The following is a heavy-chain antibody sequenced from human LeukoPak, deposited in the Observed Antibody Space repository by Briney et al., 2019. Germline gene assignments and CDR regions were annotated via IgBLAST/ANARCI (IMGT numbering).Heavy chain of an antibody. CDR3: ARPPGAYYYYMDV. D-gene: IGHD7-27*01. J-gene: IGHJ6*03. Sequence: PGGSLRLSCAASGFTFSSYWMHWVRQAPGKGLVWVSRINSDGSSTNYADSVKGRFTISRDNAKNTLCLQMNSLRAEDTAVYYCARPPGAYYYYMDVWGKGTTVTVSS. V-gene: IGHV3-74*01. CDR2: INSDGSST. CDR1: GFTFSSYW.